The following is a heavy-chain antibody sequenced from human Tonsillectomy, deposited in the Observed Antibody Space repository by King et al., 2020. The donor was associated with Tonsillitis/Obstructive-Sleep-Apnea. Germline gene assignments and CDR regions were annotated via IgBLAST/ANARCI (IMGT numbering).Heavy chain of an antibody. CDR2: IKSKTDGGTT. V-gene: IGHV3-15*01. CDR3: ATEAYCSSSSCPGSFDH. D-gene: IGHD2-2*01. Sequence: VQLVESGGGLVKPGGSLRLSCAASGFIFINAWMSWVRQAPGKGLEWVGRIKSKTDGGTTGYAAPVKVRFTISRNDSKNKWYRQKNSLKTEDTAVYYCATEAYCSSSSCPGSFDHWGQGALVTVSS. J-gene: IGHJ4*02. CDR1: GFIFINAW.